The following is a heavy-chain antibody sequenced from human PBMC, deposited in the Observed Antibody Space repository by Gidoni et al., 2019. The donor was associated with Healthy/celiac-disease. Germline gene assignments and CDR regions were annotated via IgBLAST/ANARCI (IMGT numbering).Heavy chain of an antibody. CDR1: GGTFSSYA. J-gene: IGHJ6*02. D-gene: IGHD6-19*01. CDR3: AREQGIAVAGTAASNYYYYGMDV. Sequence: QVQLVQSGAEVKKPGSSVKVSCKASGGTFSSYAISWVRQAPGQGLEWMGGIIPIFGTANYAQKFQGRVTITADKSTSTAYMELSSLRSEDTAVYDCAREQGIAVAGTAASNYYYYGMDVWGQGTTVTVSS. CDR2: IIPIFGTA. V-gene: IGHV1-69*06.